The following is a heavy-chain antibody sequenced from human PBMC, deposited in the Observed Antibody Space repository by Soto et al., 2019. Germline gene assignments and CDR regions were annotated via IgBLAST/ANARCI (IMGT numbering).Heavy chain of an antibody. CDR3: ATSRVATIVNY. V-gene: IGHV3-23*01. CDR2: ISGSGGST. Sequence: GGSLRLSCAASGFTFSSYAMSWVRQAPGKGLEWVSAISGSGGSTYYADSVKGRFTISRDNSKNTLYLQMNSLRAEDTAVYYCATSRVATIVNYWGQGTLVTVSA. J-gene: IGHJ4*02. D-gene: IGHD5-12*01. CDR1: GFTFSSYA.